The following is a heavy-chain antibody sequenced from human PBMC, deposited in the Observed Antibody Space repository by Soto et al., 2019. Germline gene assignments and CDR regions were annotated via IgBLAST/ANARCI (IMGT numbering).Heavy chain of an antibody. CDR3: ARERITIFGVVTIYYYYGMDV. Sequence: ASVKVSCKASGYTFTSYAMHWVRQAPGQRLEWMGWINAGNGNTKYSQKFQGRVTITRDTSASTAYMELSSLRSEDTAVYYCARERITIFGVVTIYYYYGMDVWGQGTTVTAP. J-gene: IGHJ6*02. V-gene: IGHV1-3*01. CDR2: INAGNGNT. D-gene: IGHD3-3*01. CDR1: GYTFTSYA.